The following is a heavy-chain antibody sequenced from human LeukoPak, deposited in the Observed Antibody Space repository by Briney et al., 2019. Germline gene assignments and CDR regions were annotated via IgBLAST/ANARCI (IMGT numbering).Heavy chain of an antibody. CDR1: GYSFTSYW. V-gene: IGHV5-51*01. CDR3: ARRVGGGDYYYYGMDV. CDR2: IYPGDSDT. D-gene: IGHD3-16*01. Sequence: GESLKISCKGSGYSFTSYWIGWVRQMPGKGLEWMGIIYPGDSDTRYSPSFQGQVAISADKSISTAYLQWSSLKASDTAMYYCARRVGGGDYYYYGMDVWGQGTTVTVSS. J-gene: IGHJ6*02.